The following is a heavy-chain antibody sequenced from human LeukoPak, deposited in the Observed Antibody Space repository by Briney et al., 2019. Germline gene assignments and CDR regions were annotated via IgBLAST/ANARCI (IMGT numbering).Heavy chain of an antibody. D-gene: IGHD2-15*01. Sequence: GGSLRLSCAASGFTFSRNAMGWVRQAAGKGLEWVSAINGSGNRTYYADSVKGRFTISRDNSKNTLYLQVNSLRAEDTAIYYCAKWGCSGGSCYPFDYWGQGTLVTVSS. CDR3: AKWGCSGGSCYPFDY. CDR2: INGSGNRT. CDR1: GFTFSRNA. J-gene: IGHJ4*02. V-gene: IGHV3-23*01.